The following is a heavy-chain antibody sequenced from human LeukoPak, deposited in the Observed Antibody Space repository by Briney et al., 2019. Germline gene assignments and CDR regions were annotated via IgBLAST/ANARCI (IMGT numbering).Heavy chain of an antibody. CDR2: FDPEDGEA. D-gene: IGHD4-17*01. CDR3: ATDTTVTDAFDI. J-gene: IGHJ3*02. Sequence: ASVKVSCKVSGYTLTELSMHWVRQAPGKGLEWMGGFDPEDGEAIYAQKFQGRVTMTEDTSTDTAYMELSSLRSEDTAVYYCATDTTVTDAFDIWGQGTMVTVSS. CDR1: GYTLTELS. V-gene: IGHV1-24*01.